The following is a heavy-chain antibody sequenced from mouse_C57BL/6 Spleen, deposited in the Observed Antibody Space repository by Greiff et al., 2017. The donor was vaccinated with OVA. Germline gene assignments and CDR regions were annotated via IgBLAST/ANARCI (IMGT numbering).Heavy chain of an antibody. Sequence: QVQLQQPGAELVRPGTSVKLSCKASGYTSTSYWMHWVKQRPGQGLEWIGVIDPSDSYTNYNQKFKGKATLTVDTSSSTAYMQLSSLTSEDSAVYYCARTVDYGSHFDYWGQGTTLTVSS. V-gene: IGHV1-59*01. J-gene: IGHJ2*01. CDR2: IDPSDSYT. D-gene: IGHD1-1*01. CDR3: ARTVDYGSHFDY. CDR1: GYTSTSYW.